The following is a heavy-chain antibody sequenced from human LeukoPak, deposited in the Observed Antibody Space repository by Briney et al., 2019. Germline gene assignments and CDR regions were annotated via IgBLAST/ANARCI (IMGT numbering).Heavy chain of an antibody. V-gene: IGHV4-59*01. CDR3: ARAIAVAGLAWFDP. CDR1: GGSISSYY. CDR2: IYYSGST. Sequence: PSETLSLTCSVSGGSISSYYWSWIRQPPGKGLEWIGYIYYSGSTNYNPSLKSRVTISVDTSKNQFSLKLSSVTAADTAVYYCARAIAVAGLAWFDPWGQGTLVTVSS. D-gene: IGHD6-19*01. J-gene: IGHJ5*02.